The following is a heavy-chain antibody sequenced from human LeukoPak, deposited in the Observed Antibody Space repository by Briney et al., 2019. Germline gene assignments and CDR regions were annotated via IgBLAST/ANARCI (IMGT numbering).Heavy chain of an antibody. D-gene: IGHD2-15*01. V-gene: IGHV7-4-1*02. J-gene: IGHJ3*02. CDR2: INTNTGNP. CDR3: ARAEKERGVPLGYCSGGSCYSRQNAFDI. Sequence: ASVKVSCKASGYTFTSYGVNWVRQAPGQGLEWMGWINTNTGNPTYAQGFTGRFVFSLDTSVSTAYLQISSLKAEDTAVYYCARAEKERGVPLGYCSGGSCYSRQNAFDIWGQGTMVTVSS. CDR1: GYTFTSYG.